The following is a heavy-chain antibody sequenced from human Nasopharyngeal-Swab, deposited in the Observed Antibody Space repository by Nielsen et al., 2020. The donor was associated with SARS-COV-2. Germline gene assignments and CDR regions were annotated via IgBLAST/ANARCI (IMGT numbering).Heavy chain of an antibody. CDR1: GYTFTSYG. V-gene: IGHV1-18*04. CDR3: ARAEVDDAAFDI. J-gene: IGHJ3*02. D-gene: IGHD2-15*01. CDR2: ISAYNGNT. Sequence: ASVKVSCKPSGYTFTSYGISWVRQAPGQGLEWMGWISAYNGNTHYAQKLQGRVTMTTDTSTSTAYMELKSLRSDDTAVYYCARAEVDDAAFDIWGQGIMVTVSS.